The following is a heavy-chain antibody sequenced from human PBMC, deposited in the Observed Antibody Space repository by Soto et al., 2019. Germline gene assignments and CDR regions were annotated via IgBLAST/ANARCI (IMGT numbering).Heavy chain of an antibody. CDR2: ISAYNGNT. D-gene: IGHD6-19*01. CDR1: GYTFTSYG. Sequence: GASVKVSCKASGYTFTSYGISWVRQAPGQGLEWMGWISAYNGNTNYAQKLQGRVTMTTDTSTSTAYMELRSLRSDDTAVYYCAIDFMAVAGTTKTNDYWSQGTLVTVSS. J-gene: IGHJ4*02. CDR3: AIDFMAVAGTTKTNDY. V-gene: IGHV1-18*01.